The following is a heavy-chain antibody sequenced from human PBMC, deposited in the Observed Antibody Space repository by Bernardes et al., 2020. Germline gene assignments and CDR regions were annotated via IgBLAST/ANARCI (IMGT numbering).Heavy chain of an antibody. J-gene: IGHJ6*02. CDR2: INAKTEGA. CDR1: GYTFSDYY. D-gene: IGHD3-9*01. V-gene: IGHV1-2*06. Sequence: ASVKVSCKTSGYTFSDYYLHWVRQAPGQGLEWIGRINAKTEGANSARKFQARVTMTRDASIDTAYLELRRLTPDDTAVYYCARGESRTKKDFEELPAPSFYYYYYFGMDVWGQGTAVTVSS. CDR3: ARGESRTKKDFEELPAPSFYYYYYFGMDV.